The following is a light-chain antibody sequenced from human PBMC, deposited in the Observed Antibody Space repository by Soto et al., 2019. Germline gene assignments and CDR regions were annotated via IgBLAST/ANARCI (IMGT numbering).Light chain of an antibody. CDR3: SSYAGSMNLI. V-gene: IGLV2-8*01. Sequence: QSALTQPPSASGSPGQSVTISCTGSSSDVGGHNHVSWYQQHPGKAPKLMIYEVSKRPSGVPDRFSGSKSVNTASLTVSGLQADDEAYYYCSSYAGSMNLIFGGGTKLTVL. CDR2: EVS. J-gene: IGLJ2*01. CDR1: SSDVGGHNH.